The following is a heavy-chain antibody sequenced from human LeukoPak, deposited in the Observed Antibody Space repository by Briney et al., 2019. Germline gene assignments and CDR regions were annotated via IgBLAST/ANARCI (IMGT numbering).Heavy chain of an antibody. Sequence: SETLSLTCTVSGGSVSSYYWSWIRQPAGKGLEWIGRIYNSGSTNYNPSLKSRVTMSVDSSKNQFSLKLSSVTAADTAVYYCARSANFYYMDVWGKGTTVTVFS. CDR2: IYNSGST. CDR3: ARSANFYYMDV. V-gene: IGHV4-4*07. CDR1: GGSVSSYY. J-gene: IGHJ6*03.